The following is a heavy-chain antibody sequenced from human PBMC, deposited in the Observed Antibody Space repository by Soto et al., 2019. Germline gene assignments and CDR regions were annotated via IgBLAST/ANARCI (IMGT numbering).Heavy chain of an antibody. CDR2: IGESGTPT. CDR1: GFTFSSYA. V-gene: IGHV3-23*01. CDR3: ARYVQGVRYYGMDV. Sequence: EVQLLESVGGLVQPGGSLRLSCAASGFTFSSYAMKWVRQAPGKGLEWVSLIGESGTPTYYANSVKGRFTISRDNSGNTLFLEMYSLRAEDTAVYYCARYVQGVRYYGMDVWGQGTTVTVSS. J-gene: IGHJ6*02. D-gene: IGHD1-1*01.